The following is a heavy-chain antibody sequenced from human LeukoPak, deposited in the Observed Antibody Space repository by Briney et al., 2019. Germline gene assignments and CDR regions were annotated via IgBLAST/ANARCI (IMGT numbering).Heavy chain of an antibody. CDR1: GFTFSSYG. Sequence: GGSLRLSCAASGFTFSSYGMHWVRQAPGKGLEWVAVIWYDGSNKYYADSVKGRFTISRDNSKNTLYLQMNSLRAEDTAVYYCAREGRRYCSGGSCSQFDYWGRGTLVTVSS. J-gene: IGHJ4*02. CDR2: IWYDGSNK. CDR3: AREGRRYCSGGSCSQFDY. V-gene: IGHV3-33*01. D-gene: IGHD2-15*01.